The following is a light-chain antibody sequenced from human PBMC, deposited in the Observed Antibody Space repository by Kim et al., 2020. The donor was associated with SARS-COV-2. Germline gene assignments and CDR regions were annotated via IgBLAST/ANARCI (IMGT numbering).Light chain of an antibody. V-gene: IGLV8-61*01. CDR3: VLYMGSGIWV. J-gene: IGLJ3*02. CDR2: NTN. CDR1: SGSVSTSYY. Sequence: QTVVTQESSFSVSPGGTVTLTCGLSSGSVSTSYYPSWYQQAPGQAPRTLIYNTNTRSSGVPDRFSGSILGNKAALTITGAQADDESDYYCVLYMGSGIWVFGGGTQLTDL.